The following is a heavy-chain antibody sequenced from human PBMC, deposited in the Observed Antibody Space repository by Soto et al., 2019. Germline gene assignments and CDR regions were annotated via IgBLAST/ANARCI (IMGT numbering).Heavy chain of an antibody. Sequence: VQLQESGPGLVKPSQTLSLTCTVSGDSITSGDYYWSWIRQPPGKGLEWIGYIYYSGNTNYNPSHKSRVIMSVDTSKNQFSLKLTSVTAADTAVYYCASFVGLLWGGVSPAESWGSYYFDNWGQGTLVTVSS. CDR1: GDSITSGDYY. CDR3: ASFVGLLWGGVSPAESWGSYYFDN. D-gene: IGHD2-8*01. CDR2: IYYSGNT. V-gene: IGHV4-30-4*01. J-gene: IGHJ4*02.